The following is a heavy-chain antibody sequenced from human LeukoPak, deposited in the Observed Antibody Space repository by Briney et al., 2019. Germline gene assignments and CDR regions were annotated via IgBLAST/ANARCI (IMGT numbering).Heavy chain of an antibody. CDR3: ARAPSGYYYMDV. Sequence: ASVKVSCKASGYTFTSYYMHWVRQAPGQGLEWMGWISAYNGNTNYAQKLQGRVTMTTDTSTSTAYMELRSLRSDDTAVYYCARAPSGYYYMDVWGKGTTVTVSS. J-gene: IGHJ6*03. V-gene: IGHV1-18*04. CDR2: ISAYNGNT. CDR1: GYTFTSYY.